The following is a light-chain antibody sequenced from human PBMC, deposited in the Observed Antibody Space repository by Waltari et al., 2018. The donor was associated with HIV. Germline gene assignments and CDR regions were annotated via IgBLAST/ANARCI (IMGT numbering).Light chain of an antibody. J-gene: IGLJ2*01. CDR1: SNDIGGYNF. Sequence: QSALTQPASVSGSPGQSITISCTGTSNDIGGYNFVSWYQHHPGKAPKLMISEVSKRPSGLSDRFSGSKSGNTASLTISGLQAEDEADYYCSSYTSSNTLIFGGGTRLTVL. V-gene: IGLV2-14*01. CDR3: SSYTSSNTLI. CDR2: EVS.